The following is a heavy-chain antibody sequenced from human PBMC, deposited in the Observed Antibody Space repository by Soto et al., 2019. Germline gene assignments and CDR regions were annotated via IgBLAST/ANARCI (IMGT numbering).Heavy chain of an antibody. Sequence: SETLSLTCAFYVKSLSVYYWSWIRQPPGKALEWIGEINHSGNTNYNPSLKSRVTISVDTSKNQLFLNLSSVTAADTAMYYCARHHVRGRTIAGAAEFWGQGTMVTVSS. CDR3: ARHHVRGRTIAGAAEF. J-gene: IGHJ4*02. V-gene: IGHV4-34*01. CDR2: INHSGNT. D-gene: IGHD1-26*01. CDR1: VKSLSVYY.